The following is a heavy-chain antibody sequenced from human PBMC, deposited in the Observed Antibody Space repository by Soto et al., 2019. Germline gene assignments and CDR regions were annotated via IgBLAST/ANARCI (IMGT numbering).Heavy chain of an antibody. D-gene: IGHD3-22*01. Sequence: SVKVSCKASGGTFSSYTISWVRQAPGQGLEWMGRIIPILGIANYALKFQGRVTITADKSTSTAYMELSSLRSEDTAVYYCARHSSGSLKTAQKGPYYFDYWGQGTLVTVSS. CDR1: GGTFSSYT. CDR3: ARHSSGSLKTAQKGPYYFDY. CDR2: IIPILGIA. V-gene: IGHV1-69*02. J-gene: IGHJ4*02.